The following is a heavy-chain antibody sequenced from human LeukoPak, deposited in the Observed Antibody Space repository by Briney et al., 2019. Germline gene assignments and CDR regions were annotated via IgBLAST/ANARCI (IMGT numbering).Heavy chain of an antibody. V-gene: IGHV1-8*01. J-gene: IGHJ4*02. CDR1: GYTFTSYD. CDR2: MNPNSGNT. D-gene: IGHD5-18*01. Sequence: PGASVKVSCKASGYTFTSYDINWVRQATGQGLEGMGWMNPNSGNTGYAQKFQGRVTMTRNTSISTAYMELSSLRSEDTAVYYCARATGRGYSYGRETNYWGQGTLVTVSS. CDR3: ARATGRGYSYGRETNY.